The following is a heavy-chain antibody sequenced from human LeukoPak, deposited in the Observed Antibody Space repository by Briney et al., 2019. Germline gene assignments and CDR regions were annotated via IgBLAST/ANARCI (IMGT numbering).Heavy chain of an antibody. CDR1: GGSISSYY. V-gene: IGHV4-59*08. D-gene: IGHD3-10*01. CDR2: IYYSGST. CDR3: ARGPRFGELLWHWFDP. Sequence: PSETLSLTCTVSGGSISSYYWSWIRQPPGKGLEWIGYIYYSGSTNYNPSLKSRVTISEDTSKNQFSLKLRSVTAADTAVYYCARGPRFGELLWHWFDPWGQGTLVTVSS. J-gene: IGHJ5*02.